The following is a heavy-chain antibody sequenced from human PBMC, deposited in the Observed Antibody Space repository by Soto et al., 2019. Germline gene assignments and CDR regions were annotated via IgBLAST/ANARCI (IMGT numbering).Heavy chain of an antibody. CDR2: INAGNGNT. CDR3: ARSSYYYLIDDY. D-gene: IGHD3-22*01. CDR1: GYTFTSYA. J-gene: IGHJ4*02. Sequence: QVQLVQSGAEEKKPGASVKVSCKASGYTFTSYAMHWVRQAPGQRLEWMGWINAGNGNTKYSQKFQGRVTITRDTAAITAYMEMSSLRSEDTAVDYCARSSYYYLIDDYWGQGTLVTVSS. V-gene: IGHV1-3*05.